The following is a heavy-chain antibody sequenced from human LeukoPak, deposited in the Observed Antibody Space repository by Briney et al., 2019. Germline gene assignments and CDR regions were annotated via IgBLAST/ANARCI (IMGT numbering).Heavy chain of an antibody. V-gene: IGHV1-46*01. CDR3: TKEGAIVGLGYFTH. Sequence: GASVKVSCKASGYTFTSYYMHWVRQAPGQGLEWMGIINPSGGSTSYAQKFQGRVTMTRDTSTSTVYMELNSLRAEDTAVYYCTKEGAIVGLGYFTHWGQGTLVTVSS. J-gene: IGHJ1*01. CDR1: GYTFTSYY. D-gene: IGHD2-2*03. CDR2: INPSGGST.